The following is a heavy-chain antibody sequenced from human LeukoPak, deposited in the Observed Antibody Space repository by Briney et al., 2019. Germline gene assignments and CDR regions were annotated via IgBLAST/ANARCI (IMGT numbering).Heavy chain of an antibody. CDR3: ARVGDYYDSSGYGFADY. D-gene: IGHD3-22*01. J-gene: IGHJ4*02. Sequence: SETLSLTCTVSGYSTSSGYYWGWIRQPPGKGLEWIGSIYHSGSTYYNPSLKSRVTISVDTSKNQFSLKLSSVTAADTAVYYCARVGDYYDSSGYGFADYWGQGTLVTVSS. V-gene: IGHV4-38-2*02. CDR2: IYHSGST. CDR1: GYSTSSGYY.